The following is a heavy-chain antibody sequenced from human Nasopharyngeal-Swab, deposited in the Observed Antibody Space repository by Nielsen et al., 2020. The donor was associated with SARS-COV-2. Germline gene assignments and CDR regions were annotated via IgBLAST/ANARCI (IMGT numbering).Heavy chain of an antibody. Sequence: GASLKISCAASGFTFSSYAMSGVRQPPGKGLEWVSAISGSGGSTYYADSVKGRFTISRDNSKNTLYLQMNSLRAEDTAVYYCAKYYGDYPYYYYYMDVWGKGTTVTVSS. J-gene: IGHJ6*03. CDR1: GFTFSSYA. CDR3: AKYYGDYPYYYYYMDV. V-gene: IGHV3-23*01. D-gene: IGHD4-17*01. CDR2: ISGSGGST.